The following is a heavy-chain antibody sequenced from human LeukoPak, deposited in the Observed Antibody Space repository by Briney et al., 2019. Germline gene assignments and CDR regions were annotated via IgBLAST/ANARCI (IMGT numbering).Heavy chain of an antibody. J-gene: IGHJ4*02. CDR3: ARGSGNLLFDY. V-gene: IGHV3-53*04. Sequence: GGSLRLSCAASGFTVSSSYMSWVRQAPGKGLEWVSVIYSGGSTYYADSVEGRFTISRHNSKNTLYLQMNSLRAEDTAVYYCARGSGNLLFDYWGQGTLVTVSS. CDR1: GFTVSSSY. CDR2: IYSGGST. D-gene: IGHD3-10*01.